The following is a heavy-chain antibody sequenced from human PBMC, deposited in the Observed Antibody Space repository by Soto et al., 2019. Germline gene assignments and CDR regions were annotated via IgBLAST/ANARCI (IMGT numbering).Heavy chain of an antibody. CDR1: GFPFSNSG. J-gene: IGHJ4*02. Sequence: VQQVQSGAEVKKPGASVKISCKASGFPFSNSGIAWVRQAPGQGFEWMAWITVHNGNTNYAQALQDRVTLTTDTSTNTAYMELRSLRSDDTAVYYCARQEVWLFLPDFWGQGTLVTVSS. D-gene: IGHD3-22*01. CDR3: ARQEVWLFLPDF. V-gene: IGHV1-18*01. CDR2: ITVHNGNT.